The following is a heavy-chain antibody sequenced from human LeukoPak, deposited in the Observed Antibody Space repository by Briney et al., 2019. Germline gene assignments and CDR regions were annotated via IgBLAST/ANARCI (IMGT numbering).Heavy chain of an antibody. Sequence: SETLSLTCAVYGGSFSGYYWSWIRQSPGKGLEWIGNIRYSGSSVYNPSLKSRGTISIDTSRRQFFLKLNSVTAADTAVYFCALAPNSNWFDFWGPGILVTVSS. V-gene: IGHV4-34*11. CDR1: GGSFSGYY. J-gene: IGHJ5*01. D-gene: IGHD2-8*01. CDR2: IRYSGSS. CDR3: ALAPNSNWFDF.